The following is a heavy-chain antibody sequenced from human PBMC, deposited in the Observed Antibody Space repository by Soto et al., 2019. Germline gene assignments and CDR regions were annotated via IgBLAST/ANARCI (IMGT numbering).Heavy chain of an antibody. Sequence: ASVKVSCKASGYTFTSYAMHWVRQAPGQRLEWMGWISAYNGNTNYSQKLQGRVTMTTDTSTSTAYMELRSLRSDDTAVYYCARDLGLEWPVYYYYGMDVWGQGTTVTVSS. V-gene: IGHV1-18*01. J-gene: IGHJ6*02. D-gene: IGHD3-3*01. CDR3: ARDLGLEWPVYYYYGMDV. CDR1: GYTFTSYA. CDR2: ISAYNGNT.